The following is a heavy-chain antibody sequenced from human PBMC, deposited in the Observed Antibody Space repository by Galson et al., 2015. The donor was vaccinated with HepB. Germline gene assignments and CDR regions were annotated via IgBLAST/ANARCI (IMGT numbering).Heavy chain of an antibody. Sequence: PALVKPTQTLTLTCTFSGFSLSTSGVGVAWIRQPPGKALEWLALLYWDDDNRYSPSLRSRLTITKDTSKNQVVLTMTNMDSVDTATYYYAYRQRSTGWGEDNWLDPWGQGTLVTVSS. V-gene: IGHV2-5*02. D-gene: IGHD6-19*01. CDR2: LYWDDDN. CDR3: AYRQRSTGWGEDNWLDP. J-gene: IGHJ5*02. CDR1: GFSLSTSGVG.